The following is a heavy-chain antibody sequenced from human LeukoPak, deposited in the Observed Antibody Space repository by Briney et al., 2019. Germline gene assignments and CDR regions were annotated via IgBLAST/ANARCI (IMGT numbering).Heavy chain of an antibody. Sequence: SETLSLTCTVSGGSISSSSYYWGWIRQPPGKGPEWIGSIYYSGGTYYNPSLKSRVTISVDTSKNQFSLKLSSVTAADTAVYYCARQNYGDYVFDLWGRGTLVTVSS. D-gene: IGHD4-17*01. CDR1: GGSISSSSYY. CDR3: ARQNYGDYVFDL. J-gene: IGHJ2*01. CDR2: IYYSGGT. V-gene: IGHV4-39*01.